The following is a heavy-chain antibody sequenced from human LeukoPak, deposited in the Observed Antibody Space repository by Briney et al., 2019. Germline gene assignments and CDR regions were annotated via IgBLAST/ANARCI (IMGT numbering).Heavy chain of an antibody. D-gene: IGHD3-10*01. CDR2: ISSSGSTI. Sequence: GSLRLSCAASGFTFSSYEMNWVRQAPGKGLEWVSYISSSGSTIYYADSVKGRFTISRDNSKNTLYLQMGSLRAEDMAVYYCARKTMVRGVGAFDIWGQGTMVTVSS. CDR1: GFTFSSYE. CDR3: ARKTMVRGVGAFDI. V-gene: IGHV3-48*03. J-gene: IGHJ3*02.